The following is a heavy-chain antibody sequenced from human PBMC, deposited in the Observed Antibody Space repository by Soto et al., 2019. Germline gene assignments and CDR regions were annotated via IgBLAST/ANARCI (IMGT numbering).Heavy chain of an antibody. J-gene: IGHJ4*02. V-gene: IGHV6-1*01. CDR3: ARHNSGWLDFDY. D-gene: IGHD6-19*01. CDR2: TYYRSKWYN. CDR1: GDSVSSDSVA. Sequence: QVQLQQSGPGLVKPSQTLSLTCAISGDSVSSDSVAWNWIRQSPSRGLEWLGRTYYRSKWYNDYSVSVQSRITINADTSNNKSSPQLKSVTTEDTAVYYCARHNSGWLDFDYWGQGTVVTVSS.